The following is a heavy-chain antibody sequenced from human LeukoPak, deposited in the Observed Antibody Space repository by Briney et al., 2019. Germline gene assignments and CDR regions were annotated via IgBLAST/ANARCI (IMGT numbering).Heavy chain of an antibody. Sequence: ASVKVSCKASGYTFTDYHIHWVRQAHGQGLEWMGWINPNSGGTNYAEKFHGRLTTTRDTSISTAFMELSGLRSDDTAVYYCTRFRHVAVAGTPHFDYWGQGALVTVSS. CDR2: INPNSGGT. D-gene: IGHD6-19*01. CDR1: GYTFTDYH. J-gene: IGHJ4*02. V-gene: IGHV1-2*02. CDR3: TRFRHVAVAGTPHFDY.